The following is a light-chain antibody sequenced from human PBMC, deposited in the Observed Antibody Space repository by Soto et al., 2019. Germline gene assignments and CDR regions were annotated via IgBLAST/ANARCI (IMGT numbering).Light chain of an antibody. V-gene: IGLV2-14*03. CDR3: SSFTTSNPWV. J-gene: IGLJ3*02. CDR2: DVS. Sequence: QSALTQPASVSGSPGQSITISCTGTSSDVGAYDYVSWYQQHPGKAPKFLLYDVSNRPSGLSDRFSGSKSGNTASLTISGLQAEDEADYYCSSFTTSNPWVFGGGTKVTV. CDR1: SSDVGAYDY.